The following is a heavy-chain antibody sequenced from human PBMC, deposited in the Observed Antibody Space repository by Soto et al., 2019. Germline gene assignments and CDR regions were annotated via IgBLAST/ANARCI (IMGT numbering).Heavy chain of an antibody. J-gene: IGHJ6*02. D-gene: IGHD2-15*01. CDR3: ARDCSGGSCYPGMDV. V-gene: IGHV3-21*01. Sequence: GGSLRLSCAASGFNFNSYTINWVRQAPGKRLEWLSSISSSGYIFSTDSVRGRFTISRDNAKNSVYLQISSLRAEDTAVYFCARDCSGGSCYPGMDVWGQGTTVTVSS. CDR2: ISSSGYI. CDR1: GFNFNSYT.